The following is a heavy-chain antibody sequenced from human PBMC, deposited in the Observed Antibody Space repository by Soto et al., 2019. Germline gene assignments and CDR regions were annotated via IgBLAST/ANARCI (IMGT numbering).Heavy chain of an antibody. D-gene: IGHD1-26*01. CDR2: INPSDGTT. J-gene: IGHJ4*02. CDR3: ARGGRDAYYRY. CDR1: GYTFTNYW. Sequence: QVQLVQSGAEVKEPGASVKVSCKASGYTFTNYWMHWVRQAPGQGLDWMGIINPSDGTTTYAQKFQGRVTVTGDTSTNTVYMELNSLTSDVTAMYYCARGGRDAYYRYWGQGTLVTVSS. V-gene: IGHV1-46*01.